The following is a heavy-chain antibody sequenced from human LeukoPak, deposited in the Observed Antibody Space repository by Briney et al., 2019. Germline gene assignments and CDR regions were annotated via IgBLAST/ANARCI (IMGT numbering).Heavy chain of an antibody. Sequence: GGSLRLSCAASGFTFSSYWMSWVRQAPGKGLEWVASINQDESAKHHADSVKGRFTISRDNAKDSLFLQMNSLRAEDTAVYYCATHGTMIWGVLDYWGQGTLVTVSS. D-gene: IGHD3-10*01. V-gene: IGHV3-7*01. CDR2: INQDESAK. CDR1: GFTFSSYW. CDR3: ATHGTMIWGVLDY. J-gene: IGHJ4*02.